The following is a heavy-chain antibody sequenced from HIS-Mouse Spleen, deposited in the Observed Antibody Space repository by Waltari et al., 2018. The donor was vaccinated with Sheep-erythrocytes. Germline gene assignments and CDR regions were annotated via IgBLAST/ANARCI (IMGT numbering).Heavy chain of an antibody. J-gene: IGHJ3*02. CDR1: GYSFTSYW. D-gene: IGHD3-3*01. Sequence: EVQLVQSGAEVKKPGESLKISCKGSGYSFTSYWIGWVRQMPGKGLEWMGVIYPWDSDTRYSPSCQGQVTSSADKSISTAYLQWSSLKASDTAMYYCARRTYYDFWSGYYTDAFDIWGQGTMVTVSS. CDR2: IYPWDSDT. V-gene: IGHV5-51*03. CDR3: ARRTYYDFWSGYYTDAFDI.